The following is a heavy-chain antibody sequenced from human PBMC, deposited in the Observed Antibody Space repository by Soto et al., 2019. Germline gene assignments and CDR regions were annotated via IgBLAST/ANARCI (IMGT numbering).Heavy chain of an antibody. CDR1: GFTFDDYG. Sequence: EVQLVESGGGVVRPGGSLRLSCAASGFTFDDYGMSWVRQAPGKGLEWVSGINWNGGSTGYADSVKGRFTISRDNAKNSLNLQMNSLRAEDTALYYCARDPARIAAAGSTYYYYGMDVWGQGTTVTVSS. D-gene: IGHD6-13*01. CDR3: ARDPARIAAAGSTYYYYGMDV. V-gene: IGHV3-20*04. J-gene: IGHJ6*02. CDR2: INWNGGST.